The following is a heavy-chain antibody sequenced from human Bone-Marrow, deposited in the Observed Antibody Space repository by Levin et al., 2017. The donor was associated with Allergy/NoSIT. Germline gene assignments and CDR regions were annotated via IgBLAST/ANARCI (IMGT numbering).Heavy chain of an antibody. V-gene: IGHV3-7*01. D-gene: IGHD3-9*01. CDR3: ALGVWLPIDY. J-gene: IGHJ4*02. Sequence: SGESLKISCAASGFTFSSYWMSWVRQAPGKGLEWVANIKQDGSEKYYVDSVKGRFTISRDNAKNSLYLQMNSLRAEDTAVYYCALGVWLPIDYWGQGTLVTVSS. CDR1: GFTFSSYW. CDR2: IKQDGSEK.